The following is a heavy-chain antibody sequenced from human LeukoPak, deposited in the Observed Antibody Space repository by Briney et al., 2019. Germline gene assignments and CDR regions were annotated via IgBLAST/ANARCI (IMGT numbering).Heavy chain of an antibody. CDR2: ISYDGSNK. J-gene: IGHJ4*02. CDR3: AKDPYYYDSSGYFDY. V-gene: IGHV3-30*18. CDR1: GFTLSSYG. D-gene: IGHD3-22*01. Sequence: PGGSLRLSCAASGFTLSSYGMHWVRQAPGEGLEWVAVISYDGSNKYYADSVKGRFTISRDNSKNTLYLQMNSLRAEDTAVYYCAKDPYYYDSSGYFDYWGQGTLVTVSS.